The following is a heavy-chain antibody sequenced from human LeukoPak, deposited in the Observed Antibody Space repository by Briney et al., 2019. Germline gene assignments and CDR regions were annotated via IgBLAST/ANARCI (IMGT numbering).Heavy chain of an antibody. V-gene: IGHV4-30-4*08. Sequence: SETLSLTCAVYGGSFSGYYWSWIRQPPGKGLEWIGYIYYSGSTYYNPSLKSRVTISVDTSKNQFSLKLSSVTAADTAVYYCARVPEMGAFDIWGQGTMVTVSS. CDR1: GGSFSGYY. CDR3: ARVPEMGAFDI. CDR2: IYYSGST. D-gene: IGHD2-8*01. J-gene: IGHJ3*02.